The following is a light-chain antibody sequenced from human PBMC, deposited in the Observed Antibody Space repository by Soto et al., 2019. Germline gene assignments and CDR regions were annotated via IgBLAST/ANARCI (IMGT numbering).Light chain of an antibody. CDR1: RDITDY. CDR3: QNYNSAPWT. CDR2: AAS. V-gene: IGKV1-27*01. J-gene: IGKJ1*01. Sequence: DIQMTQSPSSLSASVGDRVTITCRASRDITDYLAWYQQKPGQVPKLLIYAASTLQSGVPSRFTASGSGTDVTLTITGLQPEDFATYYCQNYNSAPWTFGQGTRVEF.